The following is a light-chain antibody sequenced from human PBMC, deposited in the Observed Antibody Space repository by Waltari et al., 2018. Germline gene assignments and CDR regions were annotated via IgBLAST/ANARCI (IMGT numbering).Light chain of an antibody. CDR2: WAS. CDR3: QQYYITPLS. V-gene: IGKV4-1*01. CDR1: QRLFYSPNNKNY. J-gene: IGKJ4*01. Sequence: DVVMTQSPDFLAVSLGERATIHCKSSQRLFYSPNNKNYFSWYQQKPGQPPQLLMYWASPRESGVPDRFSGSGSGTDFTLTISSLQAEDVAIYFCQQYYITPLSFGGGTRVEIK.